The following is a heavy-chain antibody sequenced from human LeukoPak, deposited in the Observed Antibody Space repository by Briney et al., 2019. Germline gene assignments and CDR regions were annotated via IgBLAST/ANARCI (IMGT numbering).Heavy chain of an antibody. Sequence: GGSLRLSCAASGFTFSSYSMNWVRQAPGKGLEWVSSISSSSYIYYADSVKGRFTISRDNAKNSLYLQMNSLRAEDTAVYYCARGPGIAATDYWGQGTLVTVSS. V-gene: IGHV3-21*01. D-gene: IGHD6-13*01. CDR2: ISSSSYI. J-gene: IGHJ4*02. CDR3: ARGPGIAATDY. CDR1: GFTFSSYS.